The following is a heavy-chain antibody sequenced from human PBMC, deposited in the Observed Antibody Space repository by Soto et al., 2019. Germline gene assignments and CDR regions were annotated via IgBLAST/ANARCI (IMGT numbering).Heavy chain of an antibody. CDR3: AKRGRAAREPGADNWLDP. CDR2: MYSSGST. D-gene: IGHD2-2*01. Sequence: QVQLQESGPGLVKPSETLSLTCTVSGGSISSSSWNWIRQSAGKGVEWIGRMYSSGSTKYNPSLDSRVNMSLDTSRNKFSLKLTSVTAADTAVYYCAKRGRAAREPGADNWLDPWGQGIRVSVSS. CDR1: GGSISSSS. J-gene: IGHJ5*02. V-gene: IGHV4-4*07.